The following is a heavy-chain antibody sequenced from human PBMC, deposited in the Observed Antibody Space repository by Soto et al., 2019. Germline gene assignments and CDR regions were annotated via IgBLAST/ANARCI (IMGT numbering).Heavy chain of an antibody. D-gene: IGHD2-15*01. CDR2: IYYSGST. CDR3: AREGYCSGGSCYSEPPGDETDAFDI. J-gene: IGHJ3*02. V-gene: IGHV4-59*01. CDR1: GGSISSYY. Sequence: SEMLSLTCTVSGGSISSYYWSWIRQPPGKGLEWIGYIYYSGSTNCNPSLKSRVTISVDTSKNQFSLKLSSVTAADTAVYYCAREGYCSGGSCYSEPPGDETDAFDIWGQGTMVTVSS.